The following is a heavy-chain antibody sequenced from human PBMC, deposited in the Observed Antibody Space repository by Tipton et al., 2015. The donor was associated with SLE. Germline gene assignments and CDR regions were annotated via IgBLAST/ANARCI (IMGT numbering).Heavy chain of an antibody. CDR3: ARGCRIAILGVGSGFHS. CDR1: GGSISSSSYY. CDR2: IYYSGST. Sequence: TLSLTCTVSGGSISSSSYYWGWIRQPPGKGLEWIGSIYYSGSTYYNPSLKSRVTISVDTSKNQFSLKLSSVTAADTAVYYCARGCRIAILGVGSGFHSWGQEPVVTVPS. J-gene: IGHJ4*02. D-gene: IGHD3-3*01. V-gene: IGHV4-39*07.